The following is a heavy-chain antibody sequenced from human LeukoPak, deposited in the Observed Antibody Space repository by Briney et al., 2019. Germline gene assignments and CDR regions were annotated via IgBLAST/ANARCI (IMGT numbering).Heavy chain of an antibody. V-gene: IGHV3-30*02. D-gene: IGHD6-19*01. J-gene: IGHJ5*02. CDR3: AKEKVAYYSSAWAGLFDT. Sequence: GGSLRLSCAGSGFAFNDYGMSWVSQAPGKGLKWVAFIRHDGTNKFYADSVKGRFTISRDNSRNTLFLQMDSLSIENTAVYFCAKEKVAYYSSAWAGLFDTWGQGALVTVSS. CDR2: IRHDGTNK. CDR1: GFAFNDYG.